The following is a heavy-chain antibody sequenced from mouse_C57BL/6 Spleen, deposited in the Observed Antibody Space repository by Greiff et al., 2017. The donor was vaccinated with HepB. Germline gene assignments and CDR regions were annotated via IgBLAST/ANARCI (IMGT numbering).Heavy chain of an antibody. CDR2: IFPGSGST. D-gene: IGHD1-1*01. Sequence: QVQLKESGPELVKPGASVKISCKASGYTFTDYYINWVKQRPGQGLEWIGWIFPGSGSTYYNEKFKGKATLTVDKSSSTAYMLLSSLTSEDSAVYFCARRDYGSSYWFAYWGQGTLVTVSA. J-gene: IGHJ3*01. V-gene: IGHV1-75*01. CDR1: GYTFTDYY. CDR3: ARRDYGSSYWFAY.